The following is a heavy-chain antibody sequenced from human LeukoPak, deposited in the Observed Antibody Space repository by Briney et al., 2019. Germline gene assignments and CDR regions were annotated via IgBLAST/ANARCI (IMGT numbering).Heavy chain of an antibody. CDR1: GFTFSNAW. V-gene: IGHV3-15*01. J-gene: IGHJ4*02. CDR2: MRSKTDGGTI. D-gene: IGHD3-10*01. CDR3: TTLLLWFGFDY. Sequence: SGGSLRLSCAASGFTFSNAWMSWVRQALGKGLEWVGRMRSKTDGGTIDYAAPVKGRFTISRDDSKNTLHLQMNSLKTEDTGVYYCTTLLLWFGFDYWGQGSLVTVSS.